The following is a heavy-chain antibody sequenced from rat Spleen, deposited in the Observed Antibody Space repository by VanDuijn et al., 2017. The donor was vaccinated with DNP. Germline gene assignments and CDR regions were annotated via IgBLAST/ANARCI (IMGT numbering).Heavy chain of an antibody. V-gene: IGHV2-6*01. J-gene: IGHJ4*01. CDR3: ARNYGLMDA. Sequence: QVQLKESGPSLVQPSETLSLTCTVSGFSLTSYTVTWVRQPPGKVLEWIAAISSGGNTYYHSPLKSRLSISRDTSKSQVFLRMNSLEAEDTAMYFCARNYGLMDAWGQGISVTVSS. D-gene: IGHD1-11*01. CDR1: GFSLTSYT. CDR2: ISSGGNT.